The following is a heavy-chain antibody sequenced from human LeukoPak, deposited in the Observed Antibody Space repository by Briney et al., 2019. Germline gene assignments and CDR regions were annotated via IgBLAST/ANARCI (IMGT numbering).Heavy chain of an antibody. CDR3: ARGGRVEMATREFDY. D-gene: IGHD5-24*01. J-gene: IGHJ4*02. CDR1: GCTFSSYA. CDR2: TSYDGSNK. Sequence: GGSLRLSCAASGCTFSSYAMHWVRQAPGKGLEWVAVTSYDGSNKYYADSVKGRFTISRDNSKNTLYLQMNSLRAEDTAVYYCARGGRVEMATREFDYWGQGTLVTVSS. V-gene: IGHV3-30*04.